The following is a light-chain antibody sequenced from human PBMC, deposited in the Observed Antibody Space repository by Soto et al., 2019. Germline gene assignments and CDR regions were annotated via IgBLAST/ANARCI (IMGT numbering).Light chain of an antibody. CDR3: SSYTSGSTRV. CDR2: EVS. J-gene: IGLJ3*02. V-gene: IGLV2-14*01. CDR1: SSDVGGYNY. Sequence: QSALTQPASVSGSPGQSITISCTGTSSDVGGYNYVSWYQQHPGKAPKLMIYEVSNRPSGVSNRLSGSKSGNTASLTISGLQAEGEADYYCSSYTSGSTRVFCGGTKLTLL.